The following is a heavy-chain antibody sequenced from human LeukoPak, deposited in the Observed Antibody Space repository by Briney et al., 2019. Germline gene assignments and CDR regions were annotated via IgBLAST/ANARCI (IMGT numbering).Heavy chain of an antibody. V-gene: IGHV3-20*04. CDR1: GFTFDDYG. CDR3: ARGRRVYDSSGSFDY. Sequence: GGSLRLSCAASGFTFDDYGMSWVRQAPGKGLEWVSGINLNGGSTGYADSVKGRFTISRDNAKNSLYLQMNSLRAEDTALYYCARGRRVYDSSGSFDYWGQGTLVTVSS. J-gene: IGHJ4*02. D-gene: IGHD3-22*01. CDR2: INLNGGST.